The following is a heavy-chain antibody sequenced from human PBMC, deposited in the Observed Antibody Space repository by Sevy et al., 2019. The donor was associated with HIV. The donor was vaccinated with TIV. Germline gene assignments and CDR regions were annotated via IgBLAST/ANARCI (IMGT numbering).Heavy chain of an antibody. CDR2: LQSGGST. J-gene: IGHJ4*02. V-gene: IGHV3-53*01. CDR1: GFTVSSKY. CDR3: TRSLASGYFVTFDH. Sequence: GGSLRLSCEVSGFTVSSKYMSWIRQAPGNGLEWVSVLQSGGSTHYADSVRGRFTISRDNSKNTLYLQMDGLRAEDTAIYYCTRSLASGYFVTFDHWGQRAVVTVSS. D-gene: IGHD5-12*01.